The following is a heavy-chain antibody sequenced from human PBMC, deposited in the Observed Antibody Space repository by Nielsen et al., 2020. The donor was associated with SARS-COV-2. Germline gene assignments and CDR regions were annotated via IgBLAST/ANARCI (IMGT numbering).Heavy chain of an antibody. CDR2: ISGSGGST. Sequence: GESLKISCAASGFTFSSYAMSWVRQAPGKGLEWVSAISGSGGSTYYADSVKGRFTISRDNSKNTLYLQMNSLRAEDTAVYYCAKDEERTMTTVHNWFDPWGQGTLVTVSS. CDR3: AKDEERTMTTVHNWFDP. D-gene: IGHD4-11*01. CDR1: GFTFSSYA. J-gene: IGHJ5*02. V-gene: IGHV3-23*01.